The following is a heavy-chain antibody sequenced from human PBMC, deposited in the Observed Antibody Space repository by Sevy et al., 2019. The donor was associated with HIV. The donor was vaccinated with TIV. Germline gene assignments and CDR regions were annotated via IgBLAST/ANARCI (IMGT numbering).Heavy chain of an antibody. CDR1: GGTFNSYA. Sequence: ASVKVSCKASGGTFNSYAVTWVQQAPGQGLEWMGGIIPMFGTTNYAQQFQGRVSITADVSTNTVYMELSSLTSEDTAVYYCAEDRVGEVPYCSGGVCRGWFDPWGQGTLVTVSS. CDR3: AEDRVGEVPYCSGGVCRGWFDP. CDR2: IIPMFGTT. V-gene: IGHV1-69*13. D-gene: IGHD2-8*02. J-gene: IGHJ5*02.